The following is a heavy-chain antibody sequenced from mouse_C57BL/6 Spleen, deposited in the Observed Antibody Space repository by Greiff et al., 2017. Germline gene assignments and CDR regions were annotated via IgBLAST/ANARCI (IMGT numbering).Heavy chain of an antibody. V-gene: IGHV1-5*01. CDR2: IYPGNSDT. J-gene: IGHJ2*01. CDR1: GYTFTSYW. CDR3: TRKDYVSSYVY. D-gene: IGHD1-1*01. Sequence: VQLKESGTVLARPGASVKMSCKTSGYTFTSYWMHWVKQRPGQGLEWIGAIYPGNSDTSYNPKFKGKSKLYAVKSASTAYMELSSLTNEDSAVYYCTRKDYVSSYVYWGQGTTLTVSS.